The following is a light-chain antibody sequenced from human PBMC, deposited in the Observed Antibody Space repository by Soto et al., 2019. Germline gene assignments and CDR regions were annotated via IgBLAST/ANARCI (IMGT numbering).Light chain of an antibody. CDR3: CSYAGSNTFA. Sequence: QSVLTQPRSVSGSPGQSVTISCTGTNSDVGVYNYVSWYQHHPGKAPKLMIYDVTKRPSGVPDRFSGSKSGNTASLTISRLQADDEADYYCCSYAGSNTFAFGAGTKLTVL. CDR1: NSDVGVYNY. J-gene: IGLJ1*01. CDR2: DVT. V-gene: IGLV2-11*01.